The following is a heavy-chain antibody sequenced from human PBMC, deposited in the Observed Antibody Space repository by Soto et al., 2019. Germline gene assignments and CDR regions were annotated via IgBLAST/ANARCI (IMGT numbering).Heavy chain of an antibody. CDR2: IWSDGSNK. J-gene: IGHJ4*02. D-gene: IGHD1-26*01. Sequence: QVQLVESGGGVVQPGRSLRLSCTASGFTFSNYGMHWVRQAPGKGLEWVAVIWSDGSNKYYADSVKGRFTISRDNSKNTLYLQMNSLRAEDTAVYHSARDEEHQALDYWGQGTLVTVSS. CDR3: ARDEEHQALDY. CDR1: GFTFSNYG. V-gene: IGHV3-33*01.